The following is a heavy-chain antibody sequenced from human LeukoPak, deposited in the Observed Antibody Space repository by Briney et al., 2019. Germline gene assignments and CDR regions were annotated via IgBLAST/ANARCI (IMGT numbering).Heavy chain of an antibody. V-gene: IGHV3-43*02. D-gene: IGHD5-12*01. J-gene: IGHJ4*02. Sequence: QSGGSLRLSCTASGFTFDDYAMHWVRQAPGKGLEWVSLISGDGGSTYYADSVKGRFTISRDNSKNSLYLQMNSLRTEDTALYYCAKGGGYSGYGYFDYWGQGTLVTVSS. CDR2: ISGDGGST. CDR1: GFTFDDYA. CDR3: AKGGGYSGYGYFDY.